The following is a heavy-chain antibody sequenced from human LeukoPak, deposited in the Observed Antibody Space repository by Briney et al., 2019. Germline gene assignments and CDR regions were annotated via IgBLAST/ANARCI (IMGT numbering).Heavy chain of an antibody. CDR1: GFTFSSYG. V-gene: IGHV3-30*03. Sequence: GGSLRLSCAASGFTFSSYGMHWVRQAPGKGLEWVAVISYDGSNKYYADSVKGRFTISRDNSKNTLYLQMNSLRAEDTAVYYCARAETNYDFWSGYYTGFPDYWGQGTLVTVSS. D-gene: IGHD3-3*01. J-gene: IGHJ4*02. CDR3: ARAETNYDFWSGYYTGFPDY. CDR2: ISYDGSNK.